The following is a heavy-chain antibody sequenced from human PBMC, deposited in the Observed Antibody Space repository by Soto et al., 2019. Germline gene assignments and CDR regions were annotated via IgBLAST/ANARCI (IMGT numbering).Heavy chain of an antibody. Sequence: SETLSLTCAVYGGSFSAYYWSWIRQPPGKGLEWIGEINHSGGTSYNPSLKSRVTISVDTSKSQFSLKLTSVTAADRAVYYCARGGVYTVDSSGFYVYWGEGTPVTVSS. CDR2: INHSGGT. D-gene: IGHD3-22*01. CDR3: ARGGVYTVDSSGFYVY. V-gene: IGHV4-34*01. CDR1: GGSFSAYY. J-gene: IGHJ4*02.